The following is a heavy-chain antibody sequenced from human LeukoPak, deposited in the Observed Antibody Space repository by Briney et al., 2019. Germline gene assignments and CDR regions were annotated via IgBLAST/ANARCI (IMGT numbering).Heavy chain of an antibody. D-gene: IGHD3-10*01. V-gene: IGHV3-21*01. J-gene: IGHJ4*02. CDR3: ARYYGSGSPPFDY. CDR2: ISDSSSYI. CDR1: GFTFNTYA. Sequence: GGSLRLSCAASGFTFNTYAMNWVRQAPGKGLEWVSSISDSSSYIYYADSVKGRFTISRDSAKNSLYLQMNSLRAEDTAVYYCARYYGSGSPPFDYWGQGTLVTVSS.